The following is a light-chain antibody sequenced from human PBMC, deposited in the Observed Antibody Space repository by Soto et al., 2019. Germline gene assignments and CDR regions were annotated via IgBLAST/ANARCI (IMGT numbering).Light chain of an antibody. Sequence: DIQLTQSPSFLSASVGNRVTITCRASQGISSYLAWYQQKPGKAPKLLIYAASTLQSGVPSRVSGSESVTEFTLTISSLQPEDFATYYCQQLNTYPLTFGGGTKVEIK. CDR3: QQLNTYPLT. CDR1: QGISSY. V-gene: IGKV1-9*01. J-gene: IGKJ4*01. CDR2: AAS.